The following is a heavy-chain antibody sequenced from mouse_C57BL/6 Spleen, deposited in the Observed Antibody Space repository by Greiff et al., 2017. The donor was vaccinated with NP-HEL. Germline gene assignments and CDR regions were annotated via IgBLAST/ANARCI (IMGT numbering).Heavy chain of an antibody. V-gene: IGHV5-9-1*02. Sequence: EVMLVASGEGLVKPGGSLKLSCAASGFTFSSYAMSWVRQTPEQRLEWVAYISSGGDYIYYADTVKGRFTISRDNARNTLYLQMSSLKSEDTAMYYCTRDGGFIWYFDVWGTGTTVTVSS. CDR2: ISSGGDYI. CDR1: GFTFSSYA. D-gene: IGHD1-2*01. CDR3: TRDGGFIWYFDV. J-gene: IGHJ1*03.